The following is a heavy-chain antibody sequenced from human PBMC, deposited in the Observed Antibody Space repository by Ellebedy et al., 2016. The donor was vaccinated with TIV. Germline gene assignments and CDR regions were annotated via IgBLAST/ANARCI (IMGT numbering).Heavy chain of an antibody. CDR3: AKGRGGGSDSSTPRYFFDY. Sequence: GESLKISYAASGFTFTSYAMSWVRQAPGKGLEWVSTISNSAMRTYYADSVEGRFVISRDNSKKTLSLQMNSLRAEDTAVYYCAKGRGGGSDSSTPRYFFDYWGLGTLVTVSS. V-gene: IGHV3-23*01. CDR2: ISNSAMRT. CDR1: GFTFTSYA. D-gene: IGHD2-2*01. J-gene: IGHJ4*02.